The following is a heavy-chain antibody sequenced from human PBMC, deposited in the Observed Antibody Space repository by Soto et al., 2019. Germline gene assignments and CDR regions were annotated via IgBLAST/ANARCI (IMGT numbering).Heavy chain of an antibody. Sequence: SETLSLTCTVSGVSISSGGYYWSWIRQHPEKGLEWIGNIHYSGSTDYNPSLKSRVTISVDTSKNQFSLKLRSVTAADTAVYYCRRKQLWPNSWCGPGGQGTLVTGSS. CDR2: IHYSGST. V-gene: IGHV4-31*03. CDR3: RRKQLWPNSWCGP. CDR1: GVSISSGGYY. D-gene: IGHD5-18*01. J-gene: IGHJ5*02.